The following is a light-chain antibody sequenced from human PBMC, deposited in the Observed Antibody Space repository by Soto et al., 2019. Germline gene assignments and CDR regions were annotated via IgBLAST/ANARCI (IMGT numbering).Light chain of an antibody. Sequence: EMVLTQAPATLSVSAWERASLSFMSSQSIGTFFAWYQQKPGQAPRLLIYDASNRATGIPARFSGSGSGTDFTLTISSLEPEDFAVYYCQQCYNWPQWTFGQGTKVDTK. CDR3: QQCYNWPQWT. CDR1: QSIGTF. CDR2: DAS. J-gene: IGKJ1*01. V-gene: IGKV3-11*01.